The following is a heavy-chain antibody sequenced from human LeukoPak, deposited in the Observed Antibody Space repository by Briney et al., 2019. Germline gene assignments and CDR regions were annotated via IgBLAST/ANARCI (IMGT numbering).Heavy chain of an antibody. Sequence: GGSLRLSCAASGFTFSDYYMSWIRQAPGKGLEWVSYISSSGSTIYYADSVKGRFAMSRDNAKNSLYLQMNSLRAEDTAVYYCARVTSPYVFDIWGQGTMVTVSS. V-gene: IGHV3-11*04. CDR3: ARVTSPYVFDI. CDR2: ISSSGSTI. D-gene: IGHD3-3*01. J-gene: IGHJ3*02. CDR1: GFTFSDYY.